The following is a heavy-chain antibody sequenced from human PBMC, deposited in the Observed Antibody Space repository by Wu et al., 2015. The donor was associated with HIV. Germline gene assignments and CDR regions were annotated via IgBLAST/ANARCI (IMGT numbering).Heavy chain of an antibody. Sequence: QVHLVQSGAEVKKPGSSVKVSCTASGGTFSSRAISWVRQAPGQGLEWMGWMNSNNGKTGYGQKFQGRVAMTRNISTRTAYMELSGLKSEDTAVYYCATSYYGSGSYPTFYYYYAMDVWGQGTTVTVSS. CDR1: GGTFSSRA. J-gene: IGHJ6*02. CDR2: MNSNNGKT. V-gene: IGHV1-8*02. CDR3: ATSYYGSGSYPTFYYYYAMDV. D-gene: IGHD3-10*01.